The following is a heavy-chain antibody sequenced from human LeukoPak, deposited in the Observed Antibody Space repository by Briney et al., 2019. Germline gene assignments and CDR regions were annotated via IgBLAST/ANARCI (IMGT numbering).Heavy chain of an antibody. CDR1: GFTLSNYA. J-gene: IGHJ5*01. Sequence: GGPRRLSCAASGFTLSNYAPQGLRKAPGKGLEYVSAISSNGDSTYYGEFVKGRFTISRDNSKNTLYVQMGSLRPDDMAVYYCARVSCNYSLDSWGQGTLLTVSS. V-gene: IGHV3-64*02. CDR2: ISSNGDST. D-gene: IGHD1-26*01. CDR3: ARVSCNYSLDS.